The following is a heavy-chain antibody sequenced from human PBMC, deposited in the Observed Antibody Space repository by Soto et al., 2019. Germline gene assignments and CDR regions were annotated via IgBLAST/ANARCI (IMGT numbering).Heavy chain of an antibody. CDR2: ISGSGGST. CDR3: AKDAVVFVAATPIAYDFDY. V-gene: IGHV3-23*01. J-gene: IGHJ4*02. CDR1: GFTFSSYA. Sequence: PGGSLRLSCAASGFTFSSYAMSWVRQAPGKGLEWVSAISGSGGSTYYADSVKGRFTISRDNSKNTLYLQMNSLRAEDTAVYYCAKDAVVFVAATPIAYDFDYWGQGTLVTVSS. D-gene: IGHD2-15*01.